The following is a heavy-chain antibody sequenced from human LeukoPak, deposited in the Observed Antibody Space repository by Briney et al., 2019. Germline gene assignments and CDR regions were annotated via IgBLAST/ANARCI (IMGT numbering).Heavy chain of an antibody. CDR2: IYYSGST. Sequence: PSETLSLTGTVSGGSISSGDYYWSWIRQPPGKGLEWIGYIYYSGSTYYNPSLKSRVTISVDTSKNQFSLKLSSVTAADTAVYYCARERGGSGLGYWGQGTLVTVSS. D-gene: IGHD3-10*01. V-gene: IGHV4-30-4*01. J-gene: IGHJ4*02. CDR3: ARERGGSGLGY. CDR1: GGSISSGDYY.